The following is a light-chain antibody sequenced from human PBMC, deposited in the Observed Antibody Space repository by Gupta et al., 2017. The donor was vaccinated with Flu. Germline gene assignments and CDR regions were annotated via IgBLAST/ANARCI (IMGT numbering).Light chain of an antibody. CDR2: DAS. CDR1: QSVGTY. Sequence: EIVLTQSPATLSLSPGERATLSCRASQSVGTYLAWYQRKPGQTPRLLIYDASNRATGIPARFSGSGYGTDFTLTISSREPEDFAVYYCQKRSNWPPYTFSQGTRLEI. V-gene: IGKV3-11*01. J-gene: IGKJ2*01. CDR3: QKRSNWPPYT.